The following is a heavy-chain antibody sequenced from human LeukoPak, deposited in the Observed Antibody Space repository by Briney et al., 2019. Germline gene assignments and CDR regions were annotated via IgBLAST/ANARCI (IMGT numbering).Heavy chain of an antibody. J-gene: IGHJ4*02. D-gene: IGHD3-16*01. CDR1: RFTFSSYA. V-gene: IGHV3-23*01. CDR3: VRGQEVIYTPTFDY. Sequence: PGGSLRLSCAASRFTFSSYAMTWVRQAPGRGLEWVSVISDSGGNTYYADSVKGRFTISRDNSRNTLYLQMSSLRPEDTAVYYCVRGQEVIYTPTFDYWGRGAVVTVSS. CDR2: ISDSGGNT.